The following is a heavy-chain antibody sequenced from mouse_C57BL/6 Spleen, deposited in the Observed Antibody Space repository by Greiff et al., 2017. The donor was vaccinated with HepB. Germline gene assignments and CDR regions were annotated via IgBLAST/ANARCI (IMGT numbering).Heavy chain of an antibody. CDR1: GFTFSDYG. D-gene: IGHD2-2*01. CDR3: ARESRGGYDPFAY. Sequence: EVQLMESGGGLVKPGGSLKLSCAASGFTFSDYGMHWVRQAPEKGLEWVAYISSGSSTIYYADTVKGRFTITGDNAKSTLFLQMTSLRSEDTAMYYCARESRGGYDPFAYWGQGTLVTVSA. V-gene: IGHV5-17*01. J-gene: IGHJ3*01. CDR2: ISSGSSTI.